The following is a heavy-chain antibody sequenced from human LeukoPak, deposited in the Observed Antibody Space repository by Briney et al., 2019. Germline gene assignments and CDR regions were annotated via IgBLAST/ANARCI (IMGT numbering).Heavy chain of an antibody. CDR1: GFTFTSYT. J-gene: IGHJ6*02. D-gene: IGHD1-1*01. CDR2: ISSSSSDI. CDR3: AREMNDRELDFYYGMDV. V-gene: IGHV3-21*01. Sequence: GGSLRLSCAPSGFTFTSYTMNWVRQARGRGLEWVSSISSSSSDISYADSLKGRFTISRDNANNLLYVQMNSLRAEDTAVYFCAREMNDRELDFYYGMDVWAQGTTVTVSS.